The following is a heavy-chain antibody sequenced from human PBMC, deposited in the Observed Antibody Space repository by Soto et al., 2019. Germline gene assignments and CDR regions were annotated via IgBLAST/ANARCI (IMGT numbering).Heavy chain of an antibody. CDR1: GYTFSDFD. CDR3: ARGNPFHNAAFDV. V-gene: IGHV1-8*01. D-gene: IGHD1-20*01. CDR2: MNAKRGDT. J-gene: IGHJ6*02. Sequence: QAHLEQSGAELKRPGASVKVSCNASGYTFSDFDINWLRQASGQGPELMGRMNAKRGDTFFPQRVQGKFNITRDTSLSTAYMEVGSLTSDDTAIYYGARGNPFHNAAFDVWGQGTTVAVSS.